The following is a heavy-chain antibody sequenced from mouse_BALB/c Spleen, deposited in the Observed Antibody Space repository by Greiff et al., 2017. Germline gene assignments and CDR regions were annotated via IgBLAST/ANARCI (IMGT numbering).Heavy chain of an antibody. D-gene: IGHD2-14*01. CDR2: INPSNGGT. J-gene: IGHJ2*01. CDR3: TRDRYGYFDY. CDR1: GYTFTSYY. V-gene: IGHV1S81*02. Sequence: VKLQQPGAELVKPGASVKLSCKASGYTFTSYYMYWVKQRPGQGLEWIGGINPSNGGTNFNEKFKSKATLTVDKSSSTAYMQLSSLTSEDSAVYYCTRDRYGYFDYWGQGTTLTVSS.